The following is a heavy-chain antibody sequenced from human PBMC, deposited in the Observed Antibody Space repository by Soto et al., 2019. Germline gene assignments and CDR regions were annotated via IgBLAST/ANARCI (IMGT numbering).Heavy chain of an antibody. V-gene: IGHV1-2*02. CDR2: INPSSGGT. D-gene: IGHD1-26*01. CDR3: AREMGVIGAPGYTWFDP. Sequence: VQLVQSGAEVRKPGASVKVSCKASGYTFSDYYVHWVREAPGQGLEWMGWINPSSGGTIYTQRVQGSVTMTRDTSISTVYMELSRLTSDDTAVYYCAREMGVIGAPGYTWFDPWGQGALVTVSS. J-gene: IGHJ5*02. CDR1: GYTFSDYY.